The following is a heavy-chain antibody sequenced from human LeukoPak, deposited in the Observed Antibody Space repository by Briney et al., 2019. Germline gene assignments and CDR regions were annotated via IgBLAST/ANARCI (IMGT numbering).Heavy chain of an antibody. V-gene: IGHV5-51*01. Sequence: GESLQISCRGSGYSFTTYWIGWVRPMPGKGPEWMGIIYAGDSDTRYSPSFQGQVTISADKSFSTAYLQWSSLKPSDTAMYYCARLRYSSSWDFDYWGQGTLVTVSS. CDR2: IYAGDSDT. CDR3: ARLRYSSSWDFDY. J-gene: IGHJ4*02. D-gene: IGHD6-13*01. CDR1: GYSFTTYW.